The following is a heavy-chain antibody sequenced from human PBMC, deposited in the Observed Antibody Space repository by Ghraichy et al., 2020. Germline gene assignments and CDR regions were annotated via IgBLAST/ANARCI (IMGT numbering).Heavy chain of an antibody. CDR1: GFNFSNYA. J-gene: IGHJ4*02. CDR3: AKGFYASNWILLDY. V-gene: IGHV3-23*01. Sequence: LSLTCAASGFNFSNYAINWVRQAPGKGLEWVSSISGSGGTIYYADSVKGRFALSRYNSKNTVSLEMNSLRAEDTAIYYCAKGFYASNWILLDYWGLGTLVTVST. D-gene: IGHD1-1*01. CDR2: ISGSGGTI.